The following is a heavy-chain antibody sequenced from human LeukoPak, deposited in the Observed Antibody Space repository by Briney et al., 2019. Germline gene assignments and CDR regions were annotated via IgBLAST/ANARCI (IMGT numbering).Heavy chain of an antibody. CDR2: ICYSGST. V-gene: IGHV4-31*03. CDR3: AREGEGYSYGPDY. Sequence: SETLSLTCTVSGGSISSGGYYWSWIRQHPGKGLEWIGYICYSGSTYYNPSLKSRVTISVDTSKNQFSLKLSSVTAADTAVYYCAREGEGYSYGPDYWGQGTLVTVSS. J-gene: IGHJ4*02. D-gene: IGHD5-18*01. CDR1: GGSISSGGYY.